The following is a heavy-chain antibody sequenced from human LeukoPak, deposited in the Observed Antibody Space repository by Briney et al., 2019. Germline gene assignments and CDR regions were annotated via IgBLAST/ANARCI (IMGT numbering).Heavy chain of an antibody. D-gene: IGHD3-10*01. Sequence: GGSLRLSCAASGFTFSSYWMGWVRQAPGKGLEGWANIKQDGSEKYYVDSVKGRFTISRDNAKNSLYLQMNSLRAEDTAVYYCARENMVRGVIIQDYWGQGTLVTVSS. CDR2: IKQDGSEK. J-gene: IGHJ4*02. V-gene: IGHV3-7*01. CDR1: GFTFSSYW. CDR3: ARENMVRGVIIQDY.